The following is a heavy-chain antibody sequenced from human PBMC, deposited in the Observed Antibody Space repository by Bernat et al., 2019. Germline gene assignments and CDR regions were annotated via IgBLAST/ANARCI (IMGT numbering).Heavy chain of an antibody. CDR1: GFSFSTSP. J-gene: IGHJ3*01. CDR2: IRVDNNDM. CDR3: VRGVNFAFDL. D-gene: IGHD1-7*01. Sequence: EVQLVESGGRLVQPGGSLRLSCAASGFSFSTSPMNWVRQASGKGLEWVSNIRVDNNDMYYADSVKGRFTISRDNAKGSLFLQMNNLRPEDTAIYYCVRGVNFAFDLWGQGTLVTVSS. V-gene: IGHV3-48*01.